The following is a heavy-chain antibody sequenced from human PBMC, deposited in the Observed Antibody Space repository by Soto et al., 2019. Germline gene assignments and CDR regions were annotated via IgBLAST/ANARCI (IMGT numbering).Heavy chain of an antibody. CDR2: ISAHNGNT. CDR3: ARALGEYYNFWSGYSTQFDY. D-gene: IGHD3-3*01. V-gene: IGHV1-18*01. J-gene: IGHJ4*02. CDR1: GYTFPSYG. Sequence: ASVKVSCKASGYTFPSYGISWVRQAPGQGLEWMGWISAHNGNTNYAQKFQGRVTMTTDTSTSTAYMELRSLRSDDTAVYYCARALGEYYNFWSGYSTQFDYWGQGSVDTVSS.